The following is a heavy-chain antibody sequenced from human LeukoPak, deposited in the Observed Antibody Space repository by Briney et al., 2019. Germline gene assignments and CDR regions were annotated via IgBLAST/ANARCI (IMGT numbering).Heavy chain of an antibody. CDR3: ARDHDYGDYSYGMDV. D-gene: IGHD4-17*01. CDR1: GGSISSGGYY. Sequence: PSQTLSLTCTVSGGSISSGGYYWSWIRQHPGKGVEWFGYIYYSGSTYYKPSLKSRVTISVDTSKNQFSLKLSSVTAADTAVYYCARDHDYGDYSYGMDVWGQGTTVTVSS. V-gene: IGHV4-31*03. CDR2: IYYSGST. J-gene: IGHJ6*02.